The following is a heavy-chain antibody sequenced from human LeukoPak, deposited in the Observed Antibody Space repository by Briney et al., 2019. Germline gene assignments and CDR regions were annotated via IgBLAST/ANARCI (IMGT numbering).Heavy chain of an antibody. Sequence: SETLSLTCAVYGGSFSGYYWSWIRQPPGKGLEWIGEINHSGSTNYNPSLKSRVTISVDTSKNQLSLKLSSVTAADTAVYYCASGRFGETTRPYYFDYWGQGTLVTVSS. D-gene: IGHD3-10*01. J-gene: IGHJ4*02. CDR2: INHSGST. CDR1: GGSFSGYY. CDR3: ASGRFGETTRPYYFDY. V-gene: IGHV4-34*01.